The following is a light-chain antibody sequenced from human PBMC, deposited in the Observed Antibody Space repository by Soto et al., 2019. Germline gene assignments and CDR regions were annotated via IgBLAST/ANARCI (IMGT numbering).Light chain of an antibody. V-gene: IGKV1-9*01. CDR2: AAS. CDR1: QAIGTY. Sequence: DIQLTQSPSFLSASIGDSVTITCRASQAIGTYLAWYQQKPGKAPNLLVSAASTLHSGVPSTFSGSGSGTEFTLTISVLKPEDVATYYCQQLHTYLLTFGGGTKVQIK. J-gene: IGKJ4*01. CDR3: QQLHTYLLT.